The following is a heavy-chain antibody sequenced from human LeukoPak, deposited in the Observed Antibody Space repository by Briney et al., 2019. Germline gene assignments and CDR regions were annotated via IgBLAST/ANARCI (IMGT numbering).Heavy chain of an antibody. D-gene: IGHD3-16*01. J-gene: IGHJ6*03. Sequence: ASVKVSCKASGYTFTSYYMHWVRQAPGQGLEWMGVINPSDGSTKYAQKFQDRVTMTRDMSTSTVYMELSRLRSEDTAVYYWARDGLIRGGYYFYMDVWGKGTTVTVSS. CDR1: GYTFTSYY. CDR2: INPSDGST. V-gene: IGHV1-46*01. CDR3: ARDGLIRGGYYFYMDV.